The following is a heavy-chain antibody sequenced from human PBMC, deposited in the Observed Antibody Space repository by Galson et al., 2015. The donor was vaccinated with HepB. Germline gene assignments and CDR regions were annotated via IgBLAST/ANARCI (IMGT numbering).Heavy chain of an antibody. D-gene: IGHD3-10*01. J-gene: IGHJ4*02. V-gene: IGHV3-21*01. CDR1: GFNFSLYS. Sequence: SLRLSCAASGFNFSLYSMNWVRQAPGKGLEWVSSISSSGSYIYYGDSVKGRCTVSRGSAKTSVYLQMNSLRGDDTAVYYRARALPPGIRGGRVFDHWGQGTLVTVSS. CDR2: ISSSGSYI. CDR3: ARALPPGIRGGRVFDH.